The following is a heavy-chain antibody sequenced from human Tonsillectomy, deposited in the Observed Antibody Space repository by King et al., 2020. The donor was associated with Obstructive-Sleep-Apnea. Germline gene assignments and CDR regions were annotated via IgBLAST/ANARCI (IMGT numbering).Heavy chain of an antibody. CDR2: IYPGDSDT. J-gene: IGHJ3*02. CDR1: GYSFTSYW. D-gene: IGHD3-10*01. Sequence: VQLVESGAEVKKPGESLKISCKGSGYSFTSYWIGWVRQMPGKGLEWMGIIYPGDSDTRYSPSFQGQVTISADKSISTAYLQWSSLKASDTAMYYCASWFGDLQGNLDAFDIWGQGTMVTVSS. V-gene: IGHV5-51*01. CDR3: ASWFGDLQGNLDAFDI.